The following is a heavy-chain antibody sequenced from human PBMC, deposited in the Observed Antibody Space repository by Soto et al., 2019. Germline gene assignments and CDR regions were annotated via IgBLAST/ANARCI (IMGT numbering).Heavy chain of an antibody. CDR1: GFTFSSYA. Sequence: EVQLLESGGGLVQPGGSLRLSCAASGFTFSSYAMSWVRQAPGKGLEWVSAISGSGGSTYYADSVKGRFTISRDNSKNTLYLQMHSLRAEDTAVYYCAKEAPYYYDSSGYYDWFDPWGQGTLVTVSS. CDR3: AKEAPYYYDSSGYYDWFDP. CDR2: ISGSGGST. J-gene: IGHJ5*02. D-gene: IGHD3-22*01. V-gene: IGHV3-23*01.